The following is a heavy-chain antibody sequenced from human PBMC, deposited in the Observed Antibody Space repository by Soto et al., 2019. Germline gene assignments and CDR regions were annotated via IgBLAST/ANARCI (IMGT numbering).Heavy chain of an antibody. CDR1: GGSFSGYY. Sequence: QVQLQQWGAGLLKPSETLSLTCSVYGGSFSGYYWSWIRQPPGKGLEWIGEISHGGSTNYNASLKSRVTMSVDTSKKQFSLKLSSVTAADTAVYYCARERCSSPTCRPNFDNWGQGTLVTVSS. V-gene: IGHV4-34*01. J-gene: IGHJ4*02. CDR2: ISHGGST. CDR3: ARERCSSPTCRPNFDN. D-gene: IGHD2-2*01.